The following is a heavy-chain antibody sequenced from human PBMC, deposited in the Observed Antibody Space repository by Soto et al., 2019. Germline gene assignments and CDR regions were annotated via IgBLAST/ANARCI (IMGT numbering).Heavy chain of an antibody. J-gene: IGHJ4*02. V-gene: IGHV1-2*04. CDR3: ARGLKRAASYLDY. Sequence: GASVKVSCKASGYTFTGYYMHWVRQAPGQGLEWMGWINPNSGGTNYAQKFQGWVTMTRDTSISTAYMELSRLRSDDTAVYYCARGLKRAASYLDYCHKATLRTVSS. CDR2: INPNSGGT. D-gene: IGHD6-13*01. CDR1: GYTFTGYY.